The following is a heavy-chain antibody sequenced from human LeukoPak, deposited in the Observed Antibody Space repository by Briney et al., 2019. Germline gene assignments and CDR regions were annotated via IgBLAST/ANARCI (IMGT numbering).Heavy chain of an antibody. Sequence: GRSLGLPCAASGFTFSSYGMHWVRQAPGKGLEWVAVISYDGSNKYYADSVKGRFTISRDNSKNTLYLQMNSLRAEDTAVYYCAKRGYSYGALDYWGQGTLVTVSS. CDR2: ISYDGSNK. CDR1: GFTFSSYG. J-gene: IGHJ4*02. CDR3: AKRGYSYGALDY. D-gene: IGHD5-18*01. V-gene: IGHV3-30*18.